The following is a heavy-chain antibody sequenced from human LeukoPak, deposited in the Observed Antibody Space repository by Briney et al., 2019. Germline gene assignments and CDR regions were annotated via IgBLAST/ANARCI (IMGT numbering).Heavy chain of an antibody. J-gene: IGHJ5*02. CDR3: ASFGGVQWYPGPFDP. CDR2: ISSSSSTI. D-gene: IGHD6-19*01. Sequence: PGGSLRLSCAASGFTFSSYSMNWVRQAPGKGLEWVSYISSSSSTIYYADSVKGRFTISRDNAKSSLYLQMNSLRAEDTAVYYCASFGGVQWYPGPFDPWGQGTLVTVSS. CDR1: GFTFSSYS. V-gene: IGHV3-48*01.